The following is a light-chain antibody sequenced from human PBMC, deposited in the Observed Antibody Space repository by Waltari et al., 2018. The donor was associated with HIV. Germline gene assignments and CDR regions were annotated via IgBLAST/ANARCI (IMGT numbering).Light chain of an antibody. CDR1: QSVLYSSNNKNY. Sequence: DIVMTQSPDSLAVSLGERATINCKSSQSVLYSSNNKNYLGWYLQRPGQPPKLLIYWASTRESGVPDRFSGSGSGTDFTLTISSLQAEDVAVYYCQQYYSNPWTFGQGTKVEIK. CDR3: QQYYSNPWT. CDR2: WAS. V-gene: IGKV4-1*01. J-gene: IGKJ1*01.